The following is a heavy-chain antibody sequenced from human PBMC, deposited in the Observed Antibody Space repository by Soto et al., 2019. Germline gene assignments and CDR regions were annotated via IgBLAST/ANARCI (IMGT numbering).Heavy chain of an antibody. D-gene: IGHD5-12*01. V-gene: IGHV3-23*01. CDR2: ISGSGGST. Sequence: EVQLLESGGGMVQPGGSLRLSCAASGFTFSSYVISWVRQAPGKGLEWVSGISGSGGSTYYADSVKGRFTISRDNSRDTLYLQMTSWRAEDKALYYCANESSRGSVDYWGQGALVTVSP. J-gene: IGHJ4*02. CDR3: ANESSRGSVDY. CDR1: GFTFSSYV.